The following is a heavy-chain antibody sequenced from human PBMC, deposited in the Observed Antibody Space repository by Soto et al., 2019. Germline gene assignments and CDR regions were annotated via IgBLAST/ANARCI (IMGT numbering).Heavy chain of an antibody. J-gene: IGHJ4*02. D-gene: IGHD6-19*01. CDR1: GFTFSSYS. V-gene: IGHV3-48*02. Sequence: EVQLVESGGGLVQPGGSLRLSCAASGFTFSSYSMNWVRQAPGKGLEWVSYISSSSSTIYYADSVKGRFTISRDNAKNSLYLQMNSLRDEYTAVYYCARDATVAGLYYFDYWGQGTLVTVSS. CDR2: ISSSSSTI. CDR3: ARDATVAGLYYFDY.